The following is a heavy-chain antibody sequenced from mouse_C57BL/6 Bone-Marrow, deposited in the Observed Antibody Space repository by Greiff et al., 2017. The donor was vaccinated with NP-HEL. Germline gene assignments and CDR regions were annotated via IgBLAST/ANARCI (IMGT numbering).Heavy chain of an antibody. V-gene: IGHV5-9*01. J-gene: IGHJ2*01. CDR3: ASHFYYGSSLDY. CDR2: ISGGGGNT. D-gene: IGHD1-1*01. CDR1: GFTFSSYT. Sequence: EVKVEESGGGLVKPGGSLKLSCAASGFTFSSYTMSWVRQTPEKRLEWVATISGGGGNTYYPDSVKGRFTISRDNAKNTLYLQMSSLRSEDTALYYCASHFYYGSSLDYWGQGTTLTVSS.